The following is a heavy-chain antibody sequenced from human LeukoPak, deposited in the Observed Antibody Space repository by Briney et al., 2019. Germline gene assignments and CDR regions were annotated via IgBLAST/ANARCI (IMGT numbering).Heavy chain of an antibody. J-gene: IGHJ6*03. CDR2: IKQDGSEK. CDR3: AKGSTFYYDSSVYYFYIDV. D-gene: IGHD3-22*01. CDR1: GFTFSSYW. Sequence: PGGSLRLPCAASGFTFSSYWMSWVRRAPGKGLEWVANIKQDGSEKYYVDSVKGRFTISRDNAKDSLYLQMNSLRAEDTAVYYCAKGSTFYYDSSVYYFYIDVWGKGTTVTVSS. V-gene: IGHV3-7*01.